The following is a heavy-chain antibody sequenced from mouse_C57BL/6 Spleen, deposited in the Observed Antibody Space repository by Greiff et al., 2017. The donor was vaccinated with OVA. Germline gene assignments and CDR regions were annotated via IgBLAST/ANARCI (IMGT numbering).Heavy chain of an antibody. CDR3: TCTYYGNHFDV. D-gene: IGHD2-10*01. CDR1: GFTFSNYW. V-gene: IGHV6-3*01. CDR2: IRLKSDNYAT. Sequence: EVKLVESGGGLVQPGGSMKLSCVASGFTFSNYWMNWVRPSPEKGLEWVAQIRLKSDNYATPYAESVKGRFTISRDDSKSSVYLQMNNLRGEDTGIYYCTCTYYGNHFDVWGTGTTVTVSS. J-gene: IGHJ1*03.